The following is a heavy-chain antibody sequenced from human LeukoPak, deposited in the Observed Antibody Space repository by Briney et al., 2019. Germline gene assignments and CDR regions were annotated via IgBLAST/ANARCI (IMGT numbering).Heavy chain of an antibody. CDR3: ARPRRVPQRWLQHDAFDI. Sequence: AGESLKISCKGSGYSFTSYWIGWVRQMPGKGLEWMGIIYPGDSDTRYSPSFQGQVTISADKSISTAYLQWSSLKASDTAMYYCARPRRVPQRWLQHDAFDIWGQGTMVTVSS. CDR2: IYPGDSDT. D-gene: IGHD5-24*01. V-gene: IGHV5-51*01. J-gene: IGHJ3*02. CDR1: GYSFTSYW.